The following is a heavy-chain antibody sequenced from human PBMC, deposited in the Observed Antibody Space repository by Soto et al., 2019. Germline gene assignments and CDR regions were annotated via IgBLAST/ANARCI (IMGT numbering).Heavy chain of an antibody. CDR3: ARDPYSGGSNWFDP. D-gene: IGHD6-19*01. Sequence: GGSLRLSCAASGFTFSSYGMHWVRQAPGKGLEWVAVIWYDGSNKYYADSVKGRFTISRDNSKNTLYLQMNSLRAEDTAVYYCARDPYSGGSNWFDPWGQGTLVTVSS. V-gene: IGHV3-33*01. J-gene: IGHJ5*02. CDR1: GFTFSSYG. CDR2: IWYDGSNK.